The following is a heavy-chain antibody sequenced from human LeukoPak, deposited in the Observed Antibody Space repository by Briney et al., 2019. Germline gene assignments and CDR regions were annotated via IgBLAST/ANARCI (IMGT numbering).Heavy chain of an antibody. V-gene: IGHV1-46*01. CDR3: ARDEMDSLDY. CDR1: GYTFTSYY. D-gene: IGHD5-24*01. CDR2: INPSGGNT. Sequence: GASVKVSCKASGYTFTSYYLHWVRQAPGQGLEWMGIINPSGGNTNYAQKFQDRVTMTRDTSTSTVYMQLSSLRSEDTAVYYCARDEMDSLDYWGQGTLVTVFS. J-gene: IGHJ4*02.